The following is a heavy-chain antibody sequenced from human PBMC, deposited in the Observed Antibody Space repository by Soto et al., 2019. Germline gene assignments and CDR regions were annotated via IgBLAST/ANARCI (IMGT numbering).Heavy chain of an antibody. CDR1: TDSSPY. CDR2: ISSGGRT. D-gene: IGHD1-20*01. CDR3: ARGNWNYYYGFDV. V-gene: IGHV3-53*01. Sequence: TDSSPYISLFLRAPGNGRELGSVISSGGRTYYVDSVKGRFTISRDNTNNSLYLQMNSLRAEDTAVYFCARGNWNYYYGFDVWGQGTTVTVSS. J-gene: IGHJ6*02.